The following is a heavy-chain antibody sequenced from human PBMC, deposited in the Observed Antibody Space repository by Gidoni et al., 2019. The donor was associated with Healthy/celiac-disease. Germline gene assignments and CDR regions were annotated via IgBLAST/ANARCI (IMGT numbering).Heavy chain of an antibody. V-gene: IGHV4-34*01. CDR3: ARGRIGGRRGNFDY. D-gene: IGHD2-15*01. Sequence: QVQLQQWGAGLLKPSETLSLACAVYGGSFSGYYWSWIRQPPGKGLEWIGEINHSGSTNYNPSLKSRVTISVDTSKNQFSLKLSSVTAADTAVYYCARGRIGGRRGNFDYWGQGTLVTVSS. CDR2: INHSGST. J-gene: IGHJ4*02. CDR1: GGSFSGYY.